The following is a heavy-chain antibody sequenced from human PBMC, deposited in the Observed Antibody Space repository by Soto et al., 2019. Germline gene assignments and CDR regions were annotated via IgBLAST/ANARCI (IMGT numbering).Heavy chain of an antibody. CDR2: ISDDGSKT. V-gene: IGHV3-30*14. Sequence: PGWSLRLSCAGSGVTFRGYAVHWVRQTPGKGLEWVTVISDDGSKTYYADSVKGRFSVSRDDSTNMVFLQMSSLRSDDTAVYHCARAYQLTYYFDDWGPGTTVTVSS. D-gene: IGHD3-9*01. CDR1: GVTFRGYA. CDR3: ARAYQLTYYFDD. J-gene: IGHJ4*02.